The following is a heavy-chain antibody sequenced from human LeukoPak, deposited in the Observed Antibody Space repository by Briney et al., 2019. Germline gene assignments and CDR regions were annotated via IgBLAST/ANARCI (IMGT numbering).Heavy chain of an antibody. V-gene: IGHV3-23*01. J-gene: IGHJ3*02. CDR2: ISGSGVYT. Sequence: GGSLRPSCAASGFTFDSYGMNWVRQAPGKGLEWVSGISGSGVYTYYADSVKGRFTISRDNSKNTLYLVMNSLRVDDTAVYYCAKAVDLATISVDIWGQGTMVTVSS. D-gene: IGHD5-24*01. CDR1: GFTFDSYG. CDR3: AKAVDLATISVDI.